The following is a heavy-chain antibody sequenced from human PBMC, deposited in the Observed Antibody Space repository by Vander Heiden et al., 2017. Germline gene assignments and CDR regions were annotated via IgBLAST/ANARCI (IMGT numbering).Heavy chain of an antibody. V-gene: IGHV4-31*03. Sequence: QVQLQESGPGLVKPSQTLSLTCTVSGGSISSGGYYWGWIRQHPGKGLEWIGYIYYSGSTYYNPSLKSRVTISVDTSKNQFSLKLSSVTAADTAVYYCARGTYYYDSSGYYYYYFDYWGQGTLVTVSS. D-gene: IGHD3-22*01. CDR2: IYYSGST. CDR3: ARGTYYYDSSGYYYYYFDY. CDR1: GGSISSGGYY. J-gene: IGHJ4*02.